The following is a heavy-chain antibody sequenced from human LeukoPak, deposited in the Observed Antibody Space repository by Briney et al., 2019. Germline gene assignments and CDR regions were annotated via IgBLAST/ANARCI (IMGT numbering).Heavy chain of an antibody. V-gene: IGHV3-23*01. CDR2: ISGSGGST. CDR3: AILTAMAPRPLDFDY. J-gene: IGHJ4*02. CDR1: GFTFSSYA. Sequence: GGSLRLSCAASGFTFSSYAMSWVRQAPGKGLEWVSAISGSGGSTYYADSVKGRFTISRDNSKNTLYLQMNSLRAEDTAVYYCAILTAMAPRPLDFDYWGQGTLVTVSS. D-gene: IGHD5-18*01.